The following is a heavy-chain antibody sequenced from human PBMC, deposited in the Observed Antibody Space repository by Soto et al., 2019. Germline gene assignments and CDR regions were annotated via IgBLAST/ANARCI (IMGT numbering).Heavy chain of an antibody. V-gene: IGHV1-69*01. Sequence: QVQLVQSGAEVKKPGSSLKVSCKVFGETLNSNPIGWVRQAPGQGLEWVGGIVPLSDRTNYAQELQGRVTVTAEGSTSTVYMELSNLKSDDTAVYYCARKSRRDCHSGGGCFSLDVWVQGSLITVSS. CDR2: IVPLSDRT. CDR3: ARKSRRDCHSGGGCFSLDV. CDR1: GETLNSNP. D-gene: IGHD2-15*01. J-gene: IGHJ4*02.